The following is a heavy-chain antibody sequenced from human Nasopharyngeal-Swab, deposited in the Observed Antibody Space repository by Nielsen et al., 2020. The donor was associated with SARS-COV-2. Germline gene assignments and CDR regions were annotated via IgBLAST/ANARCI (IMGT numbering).Heavy chain of an antibody. D-gene: IGHD6-13*01. Sequence: GESLKISCAASGFTFSSYWMSWVRQAPGKGLEWVANIKQDGSEKYYVDSVKGRFTISRDNSKNTLYLQMNSLRAEDTAVYYCARDPTYSSSWYPYYYYGMDVWGQGTTVTVSS. CDR2: IKQDGSEK. CDR1: GFTFSSYW. CDR3: ARDPTYSSSWYPYYYYGMDV. J-gene: IGHJ6*02. V-gene: IGHV3-7*01.